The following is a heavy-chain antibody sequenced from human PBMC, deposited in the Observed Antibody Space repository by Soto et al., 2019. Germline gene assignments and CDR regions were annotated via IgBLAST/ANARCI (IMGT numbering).Heavy chain of an antibody. CDR3: ARAYPLTIKVSRRYFDY. D-gene: IGHD2-8*01. V-gene: IGHV1-46*03. Sequence: ASVKVSCKASGYTFTSYYMHSVRQAPGQGLEWMGIINPSGGSTSYAQKFQGRVTMTRDTSTSTVYMELSSLRSEDTAVYYCARAYPLTIKVSRRYFDYWGPGTLVTVS. CDR2: INPSGGST. J-gene: IGHJ4*02. CDR1: GYTFTSYY.